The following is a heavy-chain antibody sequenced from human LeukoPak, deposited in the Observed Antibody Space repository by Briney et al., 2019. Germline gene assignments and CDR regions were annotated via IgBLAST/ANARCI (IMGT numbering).Heavy chain of an antibody. CDR3: AREKSSSSGYYTDAFDI. Sequence: GGSLRLSCAASGFTFSSYSMNWVRQAPGKGLEWVSSISSSSSYIYYADSVKGRFTISRDNAMDTLYLQMNSLRADDTAVYYCAREKSSSSGYYTDAFDIWGQGTMVTVSS. CDR1: GFTFSSYS. J-gene: IGHJ3*02. D-gene: IGHD3-22*01. V-gene: IGHV3-21*04. CDR2: ISSSSSYI.